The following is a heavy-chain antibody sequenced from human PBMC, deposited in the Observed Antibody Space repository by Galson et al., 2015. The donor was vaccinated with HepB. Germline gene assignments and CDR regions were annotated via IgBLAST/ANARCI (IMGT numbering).Heavy chain of an antibody. CDR2: ISWDGGST. Sequence: SLRLSCAASGFTFDDYTMHWVRQAPGKGLEWVSLISWDGGSTYYADSVKGRFTISRDNSKNSLYLQMNSLRTEDTALYYCAKDMKGDLFYGSGIFDYWGQGTLVTVSS. D-gene: IGHD3-10*01. V-gene: IGHV3-43*01. CDR1: GFTFDDYT. CDR3: AKDMKGDLFYGSGIFDY. J-gene: IGHJ4*02.